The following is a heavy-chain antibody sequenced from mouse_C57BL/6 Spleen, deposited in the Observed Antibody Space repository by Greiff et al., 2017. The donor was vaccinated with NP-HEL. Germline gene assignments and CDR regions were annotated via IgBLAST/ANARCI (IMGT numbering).Heavy chain of an antibody. CDR3: ARHEATVTSAFAY. CDR1: GFTFSSYT. V-gene: IGHV5-9*01. Sequence: EVMLVESGGGLVKPGGSLKLSCAASGFTFSSYTMSWVRQTPEKRLEWVATISGGGGNTYYPDSVKGRFTISRDNAKNTLYLQMSSLRSEDTALYYCARHEATVTSAFAYWGQGTLVTVSA. J-gene: IGHJ3*01. CDR2: ISGGGGNT. D-gene: IGHD4-1*02.